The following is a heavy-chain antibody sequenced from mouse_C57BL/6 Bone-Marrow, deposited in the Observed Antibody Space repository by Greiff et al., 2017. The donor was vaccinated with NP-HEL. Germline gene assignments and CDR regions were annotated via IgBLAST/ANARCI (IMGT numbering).Heavy chain of an antibody. V-gene: IGHV3-6*01. CDR3: ARGDLPSYWYFDV. D-gene: IGHD5-5*01. Sequence: EVQLQESGPGLVKPSQSLSLTCSVTGYSITSGYYWNWIRQFPGNKLEWMGYISYDGSNNYNPSLKNRISITRDTSKNQFFLKLNSVTTEDTATYYCARGDLPSYWYFDVWGTGTTVTVSS. CDR2: ISYDGSN. J-gene: IGHJ1*03. CDR1: GYSITSGYY.